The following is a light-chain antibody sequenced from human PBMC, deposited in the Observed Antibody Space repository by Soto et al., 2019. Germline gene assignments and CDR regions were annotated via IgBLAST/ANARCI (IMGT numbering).Light chain of an antibody. CDR3: QQHNNWPPWT. V-gene: IGKV3-15*01. J-gene: IGKJ1*01. CDR1: QSVANN. Sequence: EVVMTQSPATLSVSPGEGATLSCRASQSVANNVAWYQQKPGQAPRLLIYRASTRATGIPARFSGSGYGREFVLTISSRQAEDVAVYHCQQHNNWPPWTFGQGTRVEIK. CDR2: RAS.